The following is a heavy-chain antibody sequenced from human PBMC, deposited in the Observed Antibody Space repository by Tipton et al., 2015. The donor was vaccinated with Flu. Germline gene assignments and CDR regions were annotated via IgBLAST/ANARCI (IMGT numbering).Heavy chain of an antibody. Sequence: SLRLSCAASGFTFSSYWMSWVRQAPGKGLEWVANIKQDGSEKYYVDSVKGRFTISRDNAKNSLYLQMNSLRAEDTAVYYCARSSIAARYYYYGMDVWGQGPTVTVSS. D-gene: IGHD6-6*01. V-gene: IGHV3-7*01. CDR3: ARSSIAARYYYYGMDV. CDR1: GFTFSSYW. CDR2: IKQDGSEK. J-gene: IGHJ6*02.